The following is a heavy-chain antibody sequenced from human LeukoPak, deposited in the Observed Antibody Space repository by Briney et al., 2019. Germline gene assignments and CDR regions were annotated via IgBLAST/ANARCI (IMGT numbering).Heavy chain of an antibody. D-gene: IGHD3-22*01. CDR3: ARDESSGFIVPQYYYYGMDV. CDR2: IKQDGSEK. V-gene: IGHV3-7*01. CDR1: GFTFSSYW. J-gene: IGHJ6*02. Sequence: GGSLRLSCAASGFTFSSYWMSWVRQAPGKGLEWVANIKQDGSEKYYVDSVKGRFTISRDNAKNSLYLQMNSLRAEDTAVYYCARDESSGFIVPQYYYYGMDVWGQGTTVTVSS.